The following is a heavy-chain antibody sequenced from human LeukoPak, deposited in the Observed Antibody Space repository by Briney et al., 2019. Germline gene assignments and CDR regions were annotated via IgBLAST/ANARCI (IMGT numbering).Heavy chain of an antibody. CDR3: ARGSALVTTYRGGNWFDP. Sequence: ASVKIPCKASGYTFTGYYMHWVRQAPGQGLGWMGWNIPNSRGTNYAPKFQGRVTMTRDTSISTAYMELTRLRSDDTAVYYCARGSALVTTYRGGNWFDPWGQGTLVTVSS. CDR1: GYTFTGYY. CDR2: NIPNSRGT. J-gene: IGHJ5*02. D-gene: IGHD5-18*01. V-gene: IGHV1-2*02.